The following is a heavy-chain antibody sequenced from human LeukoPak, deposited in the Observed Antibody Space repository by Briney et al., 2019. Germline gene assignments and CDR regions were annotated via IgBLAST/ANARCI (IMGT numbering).Heavy chain of an antibody. CDR2: ISGSGGST. CDR1: GFTPSSYA. D-gene: IGHD6-13*01. V-gene: IGHV3-23*01. Sequence: VGSLRLSRVAPGFTPSSYAMSWVRQAPGKRLGWVAAISGSGGSTYYADSVKGRFTISRDNSKNTLYLQMNSLRAEDTAVYYCAKGAAAKNRGDYWGQGTLVTVSS. J-gene: IGHJ4*02. CDR3: AKGAAAKNRGDY.